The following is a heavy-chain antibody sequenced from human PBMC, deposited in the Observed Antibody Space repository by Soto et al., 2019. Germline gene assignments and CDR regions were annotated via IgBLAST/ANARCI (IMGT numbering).Heavy chain of an antibody. Sequence: QLQLQESGPGLVKPSETLSLTCTVSGGSISSSRYYWGWIRQPPGKGLEWIGTIYYSGSIYYNPSLKRRVTMSIDTSKNHFSLNLSSVTAPDPAVYYCARLEWGMIFDYWGQGTLVTVSS. D-gene: IGHD3-3*01. CDR2: IYYSGSI. J-gene: IGHJ4*02. V-gene: IGHV4-39*02. CDR3: ARLEWGMIFDY. CDR1: GGSISSSRYY.